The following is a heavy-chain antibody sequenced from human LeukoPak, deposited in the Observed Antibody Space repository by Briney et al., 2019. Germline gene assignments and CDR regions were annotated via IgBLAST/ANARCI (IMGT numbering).Heavy chain of an antibody. D-gene: IGHD3-10*01. V-gene: IGHV3-9*01. CDR2: ISWNSGSI. CDR3: AKDYYGSGSYSRVDV. CDR1: GFTFDDYA. J-gene: IGHJ6*02. Sequence: PGRSLRLSCAASGFTFDDYAMHWVRQAPGKGLEWVSGISWNSGSIGYADSVKGRFTISRDKAKNSLYLQMNSLRAEDTALYYCAKDYYGSGSYSRVDVWGQGTTVTVSS.